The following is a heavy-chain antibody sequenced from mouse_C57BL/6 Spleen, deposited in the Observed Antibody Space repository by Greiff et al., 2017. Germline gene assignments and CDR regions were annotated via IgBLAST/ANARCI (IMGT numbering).Heavy chain of an antibody. Sequence: DVKLVESGGGLVKPGGSLKLSCAASGFTFSSYAMSWVRQTPEKRLEWVATISDGGSYTYYPDNVKGRFTISRDNAKNNLYLQMSHLKSEDTAMYYCARDRGYYYGSRGAMDYWGQGTSVTVSS. CDR1: GFTFSSYA. D-gene: IGHD1-1*01. J-gene: IGHJ4*01. CDR3: ARDRGYYYGSRGAMDY. CDR2: ISDGGSYT. V-gene: IGHV5-4*01.